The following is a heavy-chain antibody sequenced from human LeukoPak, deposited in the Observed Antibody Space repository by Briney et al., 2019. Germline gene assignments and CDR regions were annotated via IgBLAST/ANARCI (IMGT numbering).Heavy chain of an antibody. CDR1: GFTFSSYA. V-gene: IGHV3-23*01. CDR2: ISGSGGST. Sequence: GGSLRLSCAASGFTFSSYAMSWVRQAPGKGLEWVSGISGSGGSTYYADSVKGRFTISRDNSKNTLYLQMNSLRAEDTAVYYCAKNPPRIRYFDWPKDYWGQGTLVTVSS. CDR3: AKNPPRIRYFDWPKDY. J-gene: IGHJ4*02. D-gene: IGHD3-9*01.